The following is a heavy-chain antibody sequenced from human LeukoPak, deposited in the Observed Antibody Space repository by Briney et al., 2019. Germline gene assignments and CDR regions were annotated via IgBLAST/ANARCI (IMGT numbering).Heavy chain of an antibody. J-gene: IGHJ6*03. D-gene: IGHD2-8*01. Sequence: GESLKISCKGSGYTFSSYWIGWVRQMPGKGLGWMGIIYPDDSDTRYSPSFQGQVTISADKSISTAYLQWSSLTASDTAMYYCARLAYCSNDVCYSNYYYSMDVWGKGTTVTVSS. CDR3: ARLAYCSNDVCYSNYYYSMDV. CDR2: IYPDDSDT. V-gene: IGHV5-51*03. CDR1: GYTFSSYW.